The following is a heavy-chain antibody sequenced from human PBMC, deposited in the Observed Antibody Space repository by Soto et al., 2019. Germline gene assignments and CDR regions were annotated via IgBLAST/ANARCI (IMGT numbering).Heavy chain of an antibody. Sequence: ASVKVSCKASGGTFSSYAISWVRQAPGQGLEWMGGIIPIFGTANYAQKFQGRVTITADESTSTAYMELSSLRSEDTAVYYCARSYYYDSSGYYDYWGQGTLVTVSS. J-gene: IGHJ4*02. CDR1: GGTFSSYA. CDR2: IIPIFGTA. V-gene: IGHV1-69*13. CDR3: ARSYYYDSSGYYDY. D-gene: IGHD3-22*01.